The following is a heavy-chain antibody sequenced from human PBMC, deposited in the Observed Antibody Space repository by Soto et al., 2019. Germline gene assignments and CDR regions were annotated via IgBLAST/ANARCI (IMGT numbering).Heavy chain of an antibody. J-gene: IGHJ6*02. V-gene: IGHV4-59*01. CDR1: GGSISSYY. CDR3: ARAGVSSSWYYYYGMDV. CDR2: ISYSGST. D-gene: IGHD6-13*01. Sequence: QVQLQESGPGLVKPSETLSLTCTVSGGSISSYYWSWIRQPPGKGLEWIGYISYSGSTNYSPSLKSRVTISVDTSKNRFALKLTSVTAADTAVYYCARAGVSSSWYYYYGMDVWGQGTTVTVSS.